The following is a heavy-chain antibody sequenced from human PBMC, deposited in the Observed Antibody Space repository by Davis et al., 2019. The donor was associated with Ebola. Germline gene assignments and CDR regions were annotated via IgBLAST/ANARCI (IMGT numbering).Heavy chain of an antibody. CDR2: MNPNSGNT. CDR3: ARGGVWWDAFDI. V-gene: IGHV1-8*01. CDR1: GYTFTSYD. Sequence: ASVKVSCKASGYTFTSYDINWVRQATGQGLEWMGWMNPNSGNTGYAQKFQGRVTMTRNTSISTAYMELSSLRSEDTAEYYCARGGVWWDAFDIWGQGTMVTVSS. D-gene: IGHD2-15*01. J-gene: IGHJ3*02.